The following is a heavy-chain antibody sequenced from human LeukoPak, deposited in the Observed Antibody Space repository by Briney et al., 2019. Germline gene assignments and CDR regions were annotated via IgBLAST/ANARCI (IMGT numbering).Heavy chain of an antibody. Sequence: SRTLSLTCTVSGGSISSGSYYWSWIRQPAGKGLEWIGRIYTSGSTNYNPSLKSRVTISVDTSKNQFSLKLSSVTAADTAVYYCARITTWGDYYYYMDVWGKGTTVTVSS. CDR3: ARITTWGDYYYYMDV. CDR1: GGSISSGSYY. J-gene: IGHJ6*03. D-gene: IGHD4-11*01. CDR2: IYTSGST. V-gene: IGHV4-61*02.